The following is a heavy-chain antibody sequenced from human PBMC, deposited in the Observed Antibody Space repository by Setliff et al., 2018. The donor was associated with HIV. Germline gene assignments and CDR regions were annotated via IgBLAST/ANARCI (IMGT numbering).Heavy chain of an antibody. D-gene: IGHD3-9*01. J-gene: IGHJ5*02. CDR2: IYYSGST. CDR3: ARPYYDILPGYPTSSNWFDP. V-gene: IGHV4-39*01. Sequence: SETLSLTCTVSGGSISSSSYYWGWIRQPPGKGLEWIGSIYYSGSTYYNPSLKSRVTISVDTSKNLFSLRLSSVTAADTDVYYCARPYYDILPGYPTSSNWFDPWGQGTLVTVSS. CDR1: GGSISSSSYY.